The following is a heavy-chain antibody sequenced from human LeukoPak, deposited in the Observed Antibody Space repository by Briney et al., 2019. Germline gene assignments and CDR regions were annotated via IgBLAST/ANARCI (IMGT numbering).Heavy chain of an antibody. Sequence: PGGSLRLSCAASGFTFSTYWMTWVRQAPGKGLQWVANIKHDGSEKYYVDSVKGRFTISRDNAKNSLYLQMNSLRAEDTAVYYCARVSLYANIVATIGGDLDYWGQGTLVTVSS. J-gene: IGHJ4*02. D-gene: IGHD5-12*01. CDR2: IKHDGSEK. CDR1: GFTFSTYW. CDR3: ARVSLYANIVATIGGDLDY. V-gene: IGHV3-7*01.